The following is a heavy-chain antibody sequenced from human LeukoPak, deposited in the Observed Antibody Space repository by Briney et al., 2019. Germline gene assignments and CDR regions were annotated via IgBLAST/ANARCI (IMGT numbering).Heavy chain of an antibody. CDR2: ISAYNGNT. Sequence: ASVRVSCKASGGTFSSYAISWVRQAPGQGLEWMGWISAYNGNTNYAQKLQGRVTMTTDTSTSTAYMELRSLRSDDTAVYYCARGRAGEGFDYWGQGTLVTVSS. CDR1: GGTFSSYA. J-gene: IGHJ4*02. V-gene: IGHV1-18*01. CDR3: ARGRAGEGFDY. D-gene: IGHD7-27*01.